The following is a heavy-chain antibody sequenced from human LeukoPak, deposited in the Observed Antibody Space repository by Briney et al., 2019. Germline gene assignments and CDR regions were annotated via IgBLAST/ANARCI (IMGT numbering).Heavy chain of an antibody. CDR3: AREYTVSEGGQWFDP. CDR1: GGSISSYY. CDR2: IYYSGST. D-gene: IGHD4-17*01. Sequence: SETLSLTCTVSGGSISSYYWSWIRQPPGKGLEWIGYIYYSGSTNYNPSLKSRVTISVDTSKNQFSLKLSSVTAADTAVYYCAREYTVSEGGQWFDPWGPGTLVTVSS. J-gene: IGHJ5*02. V-gene: IGHV4-59*01.